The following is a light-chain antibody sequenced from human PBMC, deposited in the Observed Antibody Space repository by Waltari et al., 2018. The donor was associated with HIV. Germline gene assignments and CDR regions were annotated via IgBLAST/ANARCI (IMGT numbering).Light chain of an antibody. Sequence: DIQMTQSPSSLSASVGDSVTFTCRASQNINTFLNWFQQKPGKAPKLLIYGAYTLQRGVPSRFSGRGSGTDFILTISSLQPEDFATYYCLQTYNAPLTFGPGTKVDV. J-gene: IGKJ3*01. V-gene: IGKV1-39*01. CDR2: GAY. CDR3: LQTYNAPLT. CDR1: QNINTF.